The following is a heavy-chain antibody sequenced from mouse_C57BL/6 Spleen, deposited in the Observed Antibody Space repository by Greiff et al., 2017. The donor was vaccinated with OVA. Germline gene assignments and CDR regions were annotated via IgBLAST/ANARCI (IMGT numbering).Heavy chain of an antibody. J-gene: IGHJ1*03. D-gene: IGHD2-2*01. Sequence: EVQLQQSGGGLVKPGGSLKLSCAASGFTFSDYGMHWVRQAPEKGLEWVAYISSGSSTIYYADTVKGRFTISRDNTKNTLFLRMTSLESEDTAMYSSAGPGYGWYFDVWGTGTTVTVSS. CDR2: ISSGSSTI. CDR1: GFTFSDYG. V-gene: IGHV5-17*01. CDR3: AGPGYGWYFDV.